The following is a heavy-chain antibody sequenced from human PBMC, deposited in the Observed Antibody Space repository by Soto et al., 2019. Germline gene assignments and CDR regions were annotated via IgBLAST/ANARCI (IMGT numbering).Heavy chain of an antibody. CDR3: ARGDSTDCSNGVCSFFYNHDMDV. CDR2: INPKSGGT. Sequence: GASVKVSCKASGYSFTDYHIHWVRQAPGQGLEWLGRINPKSGGTSTAQKFQGWVTMTTDTSISAASMELTRLTSDDTAIYYCARGDSTDCSNGVCSFFYNHDMDVWGQGTTVTVSS. V-gene: IGHV1-2*04. D-gene: IGHD2-8*01. J-gene: IGHJ6*02. CDR1: GYSFTDYH.